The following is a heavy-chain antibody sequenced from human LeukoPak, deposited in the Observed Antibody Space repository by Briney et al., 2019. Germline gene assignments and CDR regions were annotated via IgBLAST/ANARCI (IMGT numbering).Heavy chain of an antibody. CDR2: IYYSGST. CDR3: ASTYCGGDCYDDAFDI. V-gene: IGHV4-39*01. J-gene: IGHJ3*02. CDR1: GGSISSSSYY. Sequence: SETLSLTCTVSGGSISSSSYYWGWIRQPPGTGLEWIGSIYYSGSTYYNPSLKSRVTISVDTSKNQFSLKLSSVTAADTAVYYCASTYCGGDCYDDAFDIWGQGTMVTVSS. D-gene: IGHD2-21*02.